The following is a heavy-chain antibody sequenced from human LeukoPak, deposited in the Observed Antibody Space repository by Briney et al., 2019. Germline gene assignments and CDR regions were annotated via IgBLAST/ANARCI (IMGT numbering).Heavy chain of an antibody. Sequence: SETLSLTCAVYGGSFSGYYWSWIRQPPGKGLEWIGEINHSGSTNYNPSLKSRVTISVDTSKNQFSLKLSSVTAADTAVYYCARDGLIHAFDIWGQGTMVTVSS. V-gene: IGHV4-34*01. CDR3: ARDGLIHAFDI. CDR1: GGSFSGYY. J-gene: IGHJ3*02. CDR2: INHSGST. D-gene: IGHD5-18*01.